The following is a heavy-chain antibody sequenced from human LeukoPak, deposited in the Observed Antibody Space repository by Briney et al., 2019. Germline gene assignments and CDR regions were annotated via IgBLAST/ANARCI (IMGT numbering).Heavy chain of an antibody. D-gene: IGHD4-11*01. V-gene: IGHV1-2*02. J-gene: IGHJ4*02. CDR2: INPNSGGT. CDR1: GYTFTGYY. CDR3: AREIHNLTTGLYYFDY. Sequence: ASVKVSCKASGYTFTGYYMNWVRQAPGQGLEWMGWINPNSGGTNYAQKFQGRVTMTRDTSTSTAYMELSRLRSDDTAVYYCAREIHNLTTGLYYFDYWGQGPLVTVSS.